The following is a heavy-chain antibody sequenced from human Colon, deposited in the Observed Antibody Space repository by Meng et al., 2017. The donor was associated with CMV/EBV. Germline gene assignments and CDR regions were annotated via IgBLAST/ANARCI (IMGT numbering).Heavy chain of an antibody. D-gene: IGHD3-10*01. Sequence: GSLRLSCTVTGGAITDYYWSWIRQPPGKGLQWIGYIYYSGTSNYNPSLKSRVTISMDTSKNQFSLKVTSMTAADTAIYYCARGGSGTYHNWFDPWGQGTLVTVSS. CDR3: ARGGSGTYHNWFDP. CDR2: IYYSGTS. V-gene: IGHV4-59*01. J-gene: IGHJ5*02. CDR1: GGAITDYY.